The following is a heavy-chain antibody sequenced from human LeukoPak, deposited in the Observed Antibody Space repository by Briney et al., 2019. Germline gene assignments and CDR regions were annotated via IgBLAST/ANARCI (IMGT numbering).Heavy chain of an antibody. J-gene: IGHJ4*02. CDR1: GLAFSNYG. V-gene: IGHV3-30*02. CDR2: MQYDGSQI. D-gene: IGHD6-13*01. CDR3: AGKAAAFYFDY. Sequence: GGSLRLSCTASGLAFSNYGMHWARQAPGKGLEWVAFMQYDGSQIYYADSVKGRFTISRDNSKNALYLQMNSLRPGGTAVYYCAGKAAAFYFDYWGQGTLVTVSS.